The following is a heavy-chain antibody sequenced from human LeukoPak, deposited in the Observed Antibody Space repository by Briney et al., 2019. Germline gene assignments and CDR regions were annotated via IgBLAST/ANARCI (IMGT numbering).Heavy chain of an antibody. CDR3: AKGTFGWELPPFDY. V-gene: IGHV4-59*01. CDR1: GGSISSYY. J-gene: IGHJ4*02. D-gene: IGHD1-26*01. CDR2: IYYSGST. Sequence: SETLSLTCTVSGGSISSYYWSWIQQPPGKGLEWIGYIYYSGSTNYNPSLKSRVTISVDTSKNQFSLKLSSVTAADTAVYYCAKGTFGWELPPFDYWGQGTLVTVSS.